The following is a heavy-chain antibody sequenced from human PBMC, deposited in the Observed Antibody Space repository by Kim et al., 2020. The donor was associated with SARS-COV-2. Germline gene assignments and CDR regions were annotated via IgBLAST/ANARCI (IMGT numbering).Heavy chain of an antibody. CDR2: ISSSGSTI. J-gene: IGHJ6*02. Sequence: GGSLRLSCAASGFTFSDYYMSWIRQAPGKGLEWVSYISSSGSTIYYADSVKGRFTISRDNAKNSLYLQMNSLRAEDTAVYYCAKNVLRFLEWFGSYGMDVWGQGTTVTVSS. CDR1: GFTFSDYY. V-gene: IGHV3-11*01. D-gene: IGHD3-3*01. CDR3: AKNVLRFLEWFGSYGMDV.